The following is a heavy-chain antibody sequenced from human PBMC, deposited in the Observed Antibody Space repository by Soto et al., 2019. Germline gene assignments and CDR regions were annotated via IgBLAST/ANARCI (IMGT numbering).Heavy chain of an antibody. CDR3: ARVYYDFLGLLSDYCGMDV. CDR2: ISAYNGNT. CDR1: GYTFTSYG. D-gene: IGHD3-3*01. V-gene: IGHV1-18*04. Sequence: ASVKVSCKASGYTFTSYGISWVRQAPGQGLEWMGWISAYNGNTNYAQKLQGRVTMTTDTSTSTAYMELRSLRSDDTAVYYCARVYYDFLGLLSDYCGMDVWGQGTTVTVSS. J-gene: IGHJ6*02.